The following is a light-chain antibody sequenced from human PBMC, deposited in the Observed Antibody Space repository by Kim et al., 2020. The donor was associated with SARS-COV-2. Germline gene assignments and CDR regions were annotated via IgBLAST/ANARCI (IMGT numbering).Light chain of an antibody. Sequence: QSVLTQPPSASGTPGQRVTMSCSGSSSNIGSNYVYWYQQLPGTAPKLLIYKNNQRPSGVPDRFSGSKSGTSASLAISGLRSEDEADYDCAAWDDSLSGWVFGGGTKLTVL. J-gene: IGLJ3*02. CDR2: KNN. V-gene: IGLV1-47*01. CDR3: AAWDDSLSGWV. CDR1: SSNIGSNY.